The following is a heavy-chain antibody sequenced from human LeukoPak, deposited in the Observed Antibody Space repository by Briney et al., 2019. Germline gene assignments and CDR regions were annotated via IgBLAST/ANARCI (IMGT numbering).Heavy chain of an antibody. CDR1: GFTFSSYG. V-gene: IGHV3-30*18. CDR3: AKDGGLSGDYVWGSYRYGGPFDY. Sequence: QPGGSLRLSCAASGFTFSSYGMHWVRQAPGKGLEWVAVISYDGSNKYYADSVKGRFTISRDNSKNTLYLQMNSLRAEDTAVYYCAKDGGLSGDYVWGSYRYGGPFDYWGQGTLVTVSS. D-gene: IGHD3-16*02. CDR2: ISYDGSNK. J-gene: IGHJ4*02.